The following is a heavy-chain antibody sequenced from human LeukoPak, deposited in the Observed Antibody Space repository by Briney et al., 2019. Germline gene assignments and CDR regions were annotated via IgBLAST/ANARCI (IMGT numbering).Heavy chain of an antibody. CDR3: ASGAPRIAAAGQPAEYFQH. V-gene: IGHV4-34*01. CDR1: GGSFSGYY. Sequence: PSETLSLTCAVYGGSFSGYYWSWIRQPPGKGLEWIGEINHSGSTNYNPSLKSRVTISVDTSKNQFSLKLSSVTAADTAVYYCASGAPRIAAAGQPAEYFQHWGQGTLVTVSS. D-gene: IGHD6-13*01. CDR2: INHSGST. J-gene: IGHJ1*01.